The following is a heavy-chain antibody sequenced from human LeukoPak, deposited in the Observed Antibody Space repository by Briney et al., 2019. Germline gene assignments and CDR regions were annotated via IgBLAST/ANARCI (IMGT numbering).Heavy chain of an antibody. CDR2: IYYSGST. J-gene: IGHJ4*02. CDR3: ARDLLNEGNHLDY. Sequence: SETLSLTCAVSGGSISSGGYSWSWIRQPPGKGLEWIGYIYYSGSTYYNPSLKSRVTISVDTSKNQFSLKLSSVTAADTAVYYCARDLLNEGNHLDYWGQGTLVTVSS. V-gene: IGHV4-30-2*05. D-gene: IGHD4-23*01. CDR1: GGSISSGGYS.